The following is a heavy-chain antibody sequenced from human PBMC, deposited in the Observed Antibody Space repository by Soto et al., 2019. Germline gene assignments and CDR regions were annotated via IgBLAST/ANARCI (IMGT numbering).Heavy chain of an antibody. V-gene: IGHV3-23*01. CDR3: AKGIFGVVIPTYYFDY. J-gene: IGHJ4*02. CDR2: ISGSGGST. D-gene: IGHD3-3*01. CDR1: GFTFSSYA. Sequence: GGSLRLSCAASGFTFSSYAMSWVLQAPWKGLEWVSAISGSGGSTYYADSVKGRFTISRDNSKNTLYLQMNSLRAEDTAVYYCAKGIFGVVIPTYYFDYWGQGTLVTVSS.